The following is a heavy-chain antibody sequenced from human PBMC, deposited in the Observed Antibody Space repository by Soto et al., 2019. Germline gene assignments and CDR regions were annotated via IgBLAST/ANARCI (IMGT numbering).Heavy chain of an antibody. CDR2: IKQDGSEK. CDR1: GFTFSSYW. V-gene: IGHV3-7*01. CDR3: ARERYSSSWYGDYYYYMDV. J-gene: IGHJ6*03. Sequence: EVQLVESGGGLVQPGGSLRLSCAPSGFTFSSYWMSWVRQAPGKGLEWVANIKQDGSEKYYVDSVKGRFTISRDNAKNSLYLQMNSLRAEDTAVYYCARERYSSSWYGDYYYYMDVWGKGTTVTVSS. D-gene: IGHD6-13*01.